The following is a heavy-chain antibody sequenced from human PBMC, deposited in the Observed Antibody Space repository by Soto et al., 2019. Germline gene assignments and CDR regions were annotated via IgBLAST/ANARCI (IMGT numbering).Heavy chain of an antibody. CDR2: IYYSGST. Sequence: PSETLSLTCTVSGGSISSDDYYWSWIRQAPGRGLEWIGYIYYSGSTYYNPSLKGRVTISVDTSKNQFSLKLSSVTAADTAVYYCARDRGVAATTDYWGQGTLVTVSS. V-gene: IGHV4-30-4*01. CDR1: GGSISSDDYY. J-gene: IGHJ4*02. D-gene: IGHD1-26*01. CDR3: ARDRGVAATTDY.